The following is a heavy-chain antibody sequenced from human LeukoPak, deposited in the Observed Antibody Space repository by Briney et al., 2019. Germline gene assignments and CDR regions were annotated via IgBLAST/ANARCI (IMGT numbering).Heavy chain of an antibody. V-gene: IGHV4-38-2*01. CDR1: GYSISSGYY. D-gene: IGHD3-16*02. CDR3: ARTRYDAFDI. J-gene: IGHJ3*02. CDR2: IYHSGST. Sequence: PSETLSLTCAVSGYSISSGYYWGWIRQPPGKGLEWIGSIYHSGSTYYNPSLKSRVTISVDTSKNQFALKLSSVTAADTAVYYCARTRYDAFDIWGQGTMVTVSS.